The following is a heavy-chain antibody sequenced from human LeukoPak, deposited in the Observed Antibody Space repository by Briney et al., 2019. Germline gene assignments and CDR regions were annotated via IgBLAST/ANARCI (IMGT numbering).Heavy chain of an antibody. CDR2: ISGSGGST. Sequence: GGSLRLSCAASGFTFSSYGMSWVRQAPGKGLEWVSAISGSGGSTYYADSVKGRFTISRDNSKNTLYLQTNSLRAEDTAVYYCAKDWGVAGQGFDYWGQGTLVTVSS. CDR3: AKDWGVAGQGFDY. CDR1: GFTFSSYG. V-gene: IGHV3-23*01. D-gene: IGHD6-19*01. J-gene: IGHJ4*02.